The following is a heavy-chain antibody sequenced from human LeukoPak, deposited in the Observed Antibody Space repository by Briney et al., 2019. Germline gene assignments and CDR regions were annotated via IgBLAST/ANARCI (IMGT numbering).Heavy chain of an antibody. CDR2: IIPILGIA. V-gene: IGHV1-69*04. CDR1: GGTFSSYA. D-gene: IGHD6-13*01. J-gene: IGHJ6*02. Sequence: GASVKVSCKASGGTFSSYAISWVRQAPGQGLEWMGRIIPILGIANYAQKFQGRVTITADKSTSTAYMELSSLRSEDTAVYYCARDGGSNWYGYYYYYYGMDVWGQGTTVTVSS. CDR3: ARDGGSNWYGYYYYYYGMDV.